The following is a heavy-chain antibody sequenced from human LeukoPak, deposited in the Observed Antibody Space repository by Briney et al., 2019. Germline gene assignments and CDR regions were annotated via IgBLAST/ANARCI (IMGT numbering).Heavy chain of an antibody. J-gene: IGHJ4*02. V-gene: IGHV4-4*07. D-gene: IGHD6-13*01. CDR1: GDSISSYY. Sequence: SETLSLTCTVSGDSISSYYWSWIREPAGKGREWIWRIYTSWSTNYNPSFTIRVTMSVDTSKNHFSLKLSSVTAADTAVYDCARGGGIAAAGTTYFDYWGQGTLVTDSS. CDR2: IYTSWST. CDR3: ARGGGIAAAGTTYFDY.